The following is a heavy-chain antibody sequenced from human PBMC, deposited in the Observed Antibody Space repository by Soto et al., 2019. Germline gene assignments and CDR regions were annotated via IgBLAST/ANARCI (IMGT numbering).Heavy chain of an antibody. J-gene: IGHJ4*02. CDR1: GGTFSSYT. CDR3: LNIHHY. V-gene: IGHV1-69*02. Sequence: QVQLVQSGAEVKKPGSSVKVSCKASGGTFSSYTITWVRQAPGQGLEWMGRIIPILGIANYAQKFQGRVTTTAEKSTGTAYIELSSLRSEYTAVYYCLNIHHYWGQGTLVTVSS. CDR2: IIPILGIA.